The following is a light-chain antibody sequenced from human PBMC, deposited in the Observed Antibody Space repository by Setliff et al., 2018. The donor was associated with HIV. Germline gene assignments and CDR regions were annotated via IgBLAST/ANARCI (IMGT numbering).Light chain of an antibody. CDR3: LLFMSTAYV. CDR2: GTN. V-gene: IGLV8-61*01. Sequence: QTVVTQEPSLSVSPGGTVTLTCGLSSGAVSNSHKPSWYQQTPGQPPRTLIYGTNSRSSGVPDRFSGSIFGNTAALTITGAQADDESDYYCLLFMSTAYVFGTGTKVT. J-gene: IGLJ1*01. CDR1: SGAVSNSHK.